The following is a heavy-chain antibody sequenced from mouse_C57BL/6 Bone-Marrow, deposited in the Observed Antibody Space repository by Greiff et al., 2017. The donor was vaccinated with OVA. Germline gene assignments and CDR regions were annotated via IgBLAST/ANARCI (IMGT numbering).Heavy chain of an antibody. CDR2: IDPSDSYT. Sequence: QVQLQQPGAELVMPGASVKLSCKASGYTFTSYWMHWVKQRPGQGLEWIGEIDPSDSYTNYNQKFKGKSTLTVDKSSSTAYMQLSSLTSEDSAVYYCAILLYYDYDVNAMDYWGQGTSVTVSS. CDR1: GYTFTSYW. J-gene: IGHJ4*01. D-gene: IGHD2-4*01. V-gene: IGHV1-69*01. CDR3: AILLYYDYDVNAMDY.